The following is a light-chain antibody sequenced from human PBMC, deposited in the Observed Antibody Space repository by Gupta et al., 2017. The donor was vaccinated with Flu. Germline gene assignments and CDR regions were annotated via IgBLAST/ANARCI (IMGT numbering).Light chain of an antibody. CDR3: QQYGGSPT. V-gene: IGKV3-20*01. Sequence: PGPLSSSPGERATLSCRASTSVSSGFLAWYQQKPGQAPRLLIYDASSRATGIPDRISGSGSGTDFTLTISRLEPEDFAVYYCQQYGGSPTFGQGTKVEIK. J-gene: IGKJ1*01. CDR2: DAS. CDR1: TSVSSGF.